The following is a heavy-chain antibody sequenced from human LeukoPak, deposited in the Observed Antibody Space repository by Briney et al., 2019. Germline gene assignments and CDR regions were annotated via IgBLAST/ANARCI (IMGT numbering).Heavy chain of an antibody. CDR1: GGSFSGYY. CDR2: INHSGST. J-gene: IGHJ4*02. D-gene: IGHD3-10*01. Sequence: SETLSLTCAVYGGSFSGYYWSWIRQPPGKGLEWIGEINHSGSTNYNPSLKSRVTISVDTSKNQFSLKLSSVTAADTAVYYCARVRREFGEAPDYWGQGTLVTVSS. CDR3: ARVRREFGEAPDY. V-gene: IGHV4-34*01.